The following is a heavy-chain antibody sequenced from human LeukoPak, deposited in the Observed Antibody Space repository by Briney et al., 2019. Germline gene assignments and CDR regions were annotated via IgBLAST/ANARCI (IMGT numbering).Heavy chain of an antibody. CDR1: AFTFDEYD. V-gene: IGHV3-9*01. J-gene: IGHJ4*02. CDR2: ISWNSGNI. D-gene: IGHD3-22*01. CDR3: AKGGYDTSGYPSLNY. Sequence: PGRSLRLSCAVSAFTFDEYDMHWVRQAPGKGLEWLSGISWNSGNIGYADSVKGRFTISRDNAKNSLYLQMNSLRAEDTALYYCAKGGYDTSGYPSLNYWGQGALVTVSS.